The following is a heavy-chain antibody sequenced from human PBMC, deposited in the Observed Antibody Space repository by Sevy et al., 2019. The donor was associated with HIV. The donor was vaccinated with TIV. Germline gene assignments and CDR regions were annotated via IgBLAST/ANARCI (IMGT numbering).Heavy chain of an antibody. V-gene: IGHV3-30*18. CDR1: GFTFSSYG. CDR3: AKARAPYYYDSSALVYYYYGMDV. CDR2: ISYDGSNK. Sequence: GGSLRLSCAASGFTFSSYGMHWVRQAPGKGLEWVAVISYDGSNKYYVDSVKGRFTISRDNSKNTLYLQMNSLRAEDTAVYYCAKARAPYYYDSSALVYYYYGMDVWGQGTTVTVSS. D-gene: IGHD3-22*01. J-gene: IGHJ6*02.